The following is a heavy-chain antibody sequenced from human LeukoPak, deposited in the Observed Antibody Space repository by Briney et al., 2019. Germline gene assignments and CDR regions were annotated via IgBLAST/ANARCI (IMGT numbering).Heavy chain of an antibody. Sequence: SETLSLTCTVSGGSISSYYWGWIRQPPGKGLEWIGSIYYSGSTYYNPSLKSRVTISVDTSKNQFSLKLSSVTAADTAAYYCARIVLRYFDWSRRGAFDIWGQGTMVTVSS. J-gene: IGHJ3*02. CDR3: ARIVLRYFDWSRRGAFDI. V-gene: IGHV4-39*07. D-gene: IGHD3-9*01. CDR1: GGSISSYY. CDR2: IYYSGST.